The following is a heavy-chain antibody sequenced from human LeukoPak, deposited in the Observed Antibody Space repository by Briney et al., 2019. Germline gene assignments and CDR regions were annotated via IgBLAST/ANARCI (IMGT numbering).Heavy chain of an antibody. CDR3: SRGPSGIAAAGAVADYFPMDV. J-gene: IGHJ6*02. CDR2: SRNKVNSYTT. D-gene: IGHD6-13*01. Sequence: GGSLRLSCAASGFTLSDHYMEWVRQAPGKGLEWVGRSRNKVNSYTTEYAASVKGRFTISRDDSKNLLYLQMDSVKSEDAAVYYCSRGPSGIAAAGAVADYFPMDVWGQGTTVTASS. CDR1: GFTLSDHY. V-gene: IGHV3-72*01.